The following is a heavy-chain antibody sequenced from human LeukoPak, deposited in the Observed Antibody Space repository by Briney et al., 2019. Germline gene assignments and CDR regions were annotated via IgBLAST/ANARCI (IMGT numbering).Heavy chain of an antibody. V-gene: IGHV1-46*01. J-gene: IGHJ3*02. CDR2: INPSGGST. D-gene: IGHD6-6*01. CDR3: ARVGPYSSSSAGAFDI. CDR1: GYTFTSYY. Sequence: GASVKVSCKASGYTFTSYYMHWVRQAPGQGLEWMGIINPSGGSTSYAQKFQGRVTMTRDMSTSTVYMELSGLRSEDTAVYYCARVGPYSSSSAGAFDIWGQGTMVTVSS.